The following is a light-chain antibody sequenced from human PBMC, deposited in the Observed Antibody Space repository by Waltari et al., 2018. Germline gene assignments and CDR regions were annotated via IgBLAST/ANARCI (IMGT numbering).Light chain of an antibody. CDR3: QQYNNSPWT. J-gene: IGKJ1*01. CDR1: QSVGSRY. V-gene: IGKV3-20*01. Sequence: EIVLTQSPGTLSLSPGEMATLSCRASQSVGSRYLAWYQQKAGQAPRLLISGASNRATGIPDRFSGSGSGTDFTLTISGLEPEDFAVYYCQQYNNSPWTFGQGTKVEIK. CDR2: GAS.